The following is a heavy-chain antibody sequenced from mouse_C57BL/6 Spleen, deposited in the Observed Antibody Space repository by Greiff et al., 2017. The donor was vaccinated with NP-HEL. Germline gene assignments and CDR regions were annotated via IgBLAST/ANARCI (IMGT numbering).Heavy chain of an antibody. J-gene: IGHJ4*01. Sequence: QVQLQQPGAELVMPGASVKLSCKASGYTFTSYWMHWVKQRPGQGLEWIGEIDPSDSYTNYNQKFKGKSTLTVDKSSSTAYMQLSSLTSEDSAVYYCARGGLLRGAMDDWGQETSVTVSS. V-gene: IGHV1-69*01. D-gene: IGHD2-3*01. CDR1: GYTFTSYW. CDR2: IDPSDSYT. CDR3: ARGGLLRGAMDD.